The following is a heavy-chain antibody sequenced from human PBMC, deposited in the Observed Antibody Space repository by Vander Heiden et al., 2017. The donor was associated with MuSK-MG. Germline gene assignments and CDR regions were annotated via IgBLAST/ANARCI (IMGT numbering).Heavy chain of an antibody. CDR2: INLDGSDK. Sequence: EVQLVESGGGLVQPGGSLSLSCAASGFTFTDYWMNWVRQAPGKGLEWVANINLDGSDKNYVDSVKGRFTISRDNSDNSLFLYMNSLRGDDTASYYCVRGFGNGDSKYNWFATWGLGTLVIVSS. CDR3: VRGFGNGDSKYNWFAT. J-gene: IGHJ5*02. CDR1: GFTFTDYW. V-gene: IGHV3-7*01. D-gene: IGHD5-12*01.